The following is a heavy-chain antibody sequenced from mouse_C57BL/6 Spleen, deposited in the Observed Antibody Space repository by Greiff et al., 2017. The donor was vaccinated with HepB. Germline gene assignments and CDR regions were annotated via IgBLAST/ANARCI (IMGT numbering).Heavy chain of an antibody. J-gene: IGHJ4*01. CDR3: ASDGYFYAMDY. Sequence: VQLQQSGAELVRPGASVKLSCKASGYTFTDYYINWVKQRPGQGLEWIARIYPGSGNTYYNEKFKGKATLTVDKSSSTAYMQLSSLTSEDSAVYFCASDGYFYAMDYWGQGTSVTVSS. CDR2: IYPGSGNT. V-gene: IGHV1-76*01. CDR1: GYTFTDYY. D-gene: IGHD2-3*01.